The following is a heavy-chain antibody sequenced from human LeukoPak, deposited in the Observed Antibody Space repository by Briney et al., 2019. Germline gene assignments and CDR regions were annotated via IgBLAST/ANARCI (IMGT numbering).Heavy chain of an antibody. CDR2: ISYDGSNK. D-gene: IGHD3-16*02. V-gene: IGHV3-30*04. CDR3: AKGGTRGRFTFGGVIVAVDY. CDR1: GFTFSSYA. Sequence: GRSLRLSCAASGFTFSSYAMHWVRQAPGKGLEWVAVISYDGSNKYYADSVKGRFTISRDNSKNTLYLQMNSLRAEDTAVYYCAKGGTRGRFTFGGVIVAVDYWGQGTLVTVSS. J-gene: IGHJ4*02.